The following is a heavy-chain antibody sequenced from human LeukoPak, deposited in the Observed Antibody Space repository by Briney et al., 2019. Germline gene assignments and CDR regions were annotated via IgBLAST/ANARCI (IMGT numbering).Heavy chain of an antibody. Sequence: SETLSLTCTVSGGSINGGNYYWTWLRQPAGKGLEWIGRISPSGSTNHNPSLTSRVTISVDTSKNQFSLKLSSVTAADTAVYYCARVSYSDWLSSFDYWGQGTLVTVSS. CDR2: ISPSGST. CDR1: GGSINGGNYY. D-gene: IGHD3-9*01. CDR3: ARVSYSDWLSSFDY. J-gene: IGHJ4*02. V-gene: IGHV4-61*02.